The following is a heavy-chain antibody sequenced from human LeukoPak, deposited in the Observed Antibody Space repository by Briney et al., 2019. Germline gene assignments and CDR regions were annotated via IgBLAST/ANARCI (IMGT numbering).Heavy chain of an antibody. CDR2: ISSSGSTI. Sequence: GGSLRLSCAASGFTFSSYEMNWVRQAPGKGLEWVSYISSSGSTIYYADSVKGRFTISIDNAKNSLYLQMNSLRAEDTAVYYCARGNLLYFDYWGQGTLVTVSS. V-gene: IGHV3-48*03. D-gene: IGHD1-26*01. CDR1: GFTFSSYE. CDR3: ARGNLLYFDY. J-gene: IGHJ4*02.